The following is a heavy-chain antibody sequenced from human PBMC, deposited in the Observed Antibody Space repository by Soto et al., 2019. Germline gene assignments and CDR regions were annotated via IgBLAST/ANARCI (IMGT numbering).Heavy chain of an antibody. J-gene: IGHJ4*02. V-gene: IGHV3-30*03. Sequence: QVRLVESGGDLVQPGRSLRLSCAASGFTFGSYGMHWVRQAPGKGLEWVAMISYDERHHYYADSVKGRFTISRDNFKDTLYLQMDGLTTEDTAIYFCARELDIPPDYYFDYWGQVTLVTVSS. CDR1: GFTFGSYG. CDR2: ISYDERHH. D-gene: IGHD5-12*01. CDR3: ARELDIPPDYYFDY.